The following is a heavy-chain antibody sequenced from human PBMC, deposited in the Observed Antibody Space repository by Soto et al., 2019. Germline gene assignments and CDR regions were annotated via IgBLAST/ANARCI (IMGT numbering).Heavy chain of an antibody. CDR3: ARVVPGAEAWFGP. V-gene: IGHV1-18*01. D-gene: IGHD2-2*01. CDR1: GYTFSNYG. CDR2: ISLYSDGT. Sequence: ASVKVSCKTSGYTFSNYGITWVRQAPGQPLEWLGWISLYSDGTNYAQKFQGRVSMTTDTSTTTAYLELRSLRSDDTAVYYCARVVPGAEAWFGPWGQGTLVTVSS. J-gene: IGHJ5*02.